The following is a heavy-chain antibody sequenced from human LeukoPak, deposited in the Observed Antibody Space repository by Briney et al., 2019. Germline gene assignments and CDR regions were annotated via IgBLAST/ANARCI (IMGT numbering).Heavy chain of an antibody. D-gene: IGHD3/OR15-3a*01. V-gene: IGHV3-23*01. J-gene: IGHJ4*02. CDR3: AKENVATVGPFDY. CDR1: GFTFSTYA. CDR2: LSGSGGST. Sequence: PGGSLRLSCAASGFTFSTYAMSWVRQAPGKGLEWVSGLSGSGGSTYFADSVKGRFTISRDNSKNTLYLQMNSLRAEDTAVYYCAKENVATVGPFDYWGQGTLVPVSS.